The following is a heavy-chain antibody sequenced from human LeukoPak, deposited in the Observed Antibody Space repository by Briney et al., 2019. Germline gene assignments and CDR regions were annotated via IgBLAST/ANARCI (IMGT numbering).Heavy chain of an antibody. Sequence: ASVKVSCKASGYTFTGYHMHWVRQAPGQGLEWMGRINPNSGGTNYAQKFQGRVTMTRDTSISTAYMELSRLRSDDTAVYYCARGSSYSSGWIDYWGQGTLVTVSS. CDR3: ARGSSYSSGWIDY. V-gene: IGHV1-2*06. CDR2: INPNSGGT. CDR1: GYTFTGYH. D-gene: IGHD6-19*01. J-gene: IGHJ4*02.